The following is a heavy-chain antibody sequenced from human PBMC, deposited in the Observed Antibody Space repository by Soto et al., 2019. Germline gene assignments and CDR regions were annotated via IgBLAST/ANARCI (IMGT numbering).Heavy chain of an antibody. CDR3: ARRPLVRGIIPYYFCY. Sequence: QLQLLESGPGLVKPSETLSLTCTVSGGSVSNNSYYWGWIRQPPGKRLEWIGSVYYSGSAYYNPSRRSRLTISWDTSRNHFDPKLSSVTAADTAIYYCARRPLVRGIIPYYFCYWGQGTLVTVSS. D-gene: IGHD3-10*01. CDR1: GGSVSNNSYY. V-gene: IGHV4-39*02. CDR2: VYYSGSA. J-gene: IGHJ4*02.